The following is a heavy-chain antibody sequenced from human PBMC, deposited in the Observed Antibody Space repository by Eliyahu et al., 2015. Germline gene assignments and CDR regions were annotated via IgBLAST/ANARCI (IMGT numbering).Heavy chain of an antibody. CDR1: GFXFSXCW. CDR2: IRSDGSTT. J-gene: IGHJ4*02. CDR3: ARDVHFGGDFWSGFQGLGY. Sequence: EVQLVESGGGLVQPGGSLRLSCAASGFXFSXCWMHWVRQAPGKGLVWVSRIRSDGSTTDYADSVKGRFTISRDNAKNTLYLQMNSLRAEDTAVYYCARDVHFGGDFWSGFQGLGYWGQGTLVTVSS. D-gene: IGHD3-3*01. V-gene: IGHV3-74*01.